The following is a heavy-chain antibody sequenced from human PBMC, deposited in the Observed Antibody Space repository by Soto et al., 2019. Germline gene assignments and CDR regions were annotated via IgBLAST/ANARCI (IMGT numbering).Heavy chain of an antibody. CDR1: GASISSTSSGDW. CDR3: AKMVGATLVDY. CDR2: SHQSGST. Sequence: QVQLQESGPGLVKPSGTLSLTCTVSGASISSTSSGDWWSWVRQPPGKGLEWIGESHQSGSTNYNPSLKSRVTMSVDKSKNQFSLRLSSVTAADTAVYYCAKMVGATLVDYWGQGTLVTVSS. D-gene: IGHD1-26*01. V-gene: IGHV4-4*02. J-gene: IGHJ4*02.